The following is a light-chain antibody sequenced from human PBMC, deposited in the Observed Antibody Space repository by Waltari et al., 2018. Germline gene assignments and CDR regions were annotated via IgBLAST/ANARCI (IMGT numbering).Light chain of an antibody. J-gene: IGLJ3*02. Sequence: QSVLTQPPSASGTPGQRVTIPCSGNSPNVGSIYLYWYKQLPGTAPKLLNYRDNQRPSGVPDRFSGSKSGTSASLTISGLQPEDEADYYCSSYTTRGTWVFGGGTKLTVL. CDR1: SPNVGSIY. CDR3: SSYTTRGTWV. V-gene: IGLV1-47*01. CDR2: RDN.